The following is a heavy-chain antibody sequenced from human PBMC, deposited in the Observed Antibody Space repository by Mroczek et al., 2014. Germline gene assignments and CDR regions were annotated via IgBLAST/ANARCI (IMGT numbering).Heavy chain of an antibody. D-gene: IGHD1-26*01. V-gene: IGHV4-61*02. J-gene: IGHJ3*02. Sequence: QVQLQESGPGLVKPSQTLSLTCTVSGGSISSGSYYVELDPAARREGTGVDWAYRSTSGSTQLQPLPQDVESPYQVDTSKNQFSLKLSSVTAADTAVYYCARNPSGATTDLGRKSQAFDIWAKGQWSPSLQ. CDR3: ARNPSGATTDLGRKSQAFDI. CDR1: GGSISSGSYY. CDR2: RSTSGST.